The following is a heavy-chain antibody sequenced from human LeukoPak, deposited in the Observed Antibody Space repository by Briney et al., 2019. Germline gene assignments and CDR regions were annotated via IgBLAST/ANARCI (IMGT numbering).Heavy chain of an antibody. D-gene: IGHD2-2*01. CDR1: GFTFTTFS. Sequence: GGSLRLSCVASGFTFTTFSMNWVRQAPGKGLEWIASVSSSSSYFHYADSVKGRFTVSRDNANSSAALQMNSLRPDDTAVYYCAKRAGRGNSYQFMDVWGKGTTVTVSS. V-gene: IGHV3-21*06. CDR3: AKRAGRGNSYQFMDV. CDR2: VSSSSSYF. J-gene: IGHJ6*03.